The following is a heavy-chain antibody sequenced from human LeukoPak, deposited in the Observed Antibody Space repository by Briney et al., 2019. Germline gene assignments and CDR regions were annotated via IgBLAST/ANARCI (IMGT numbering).Heavy chain of an antibody. J-gene: IGHJ4*02. V-gene: IGHV3-23*01. CDR3: ARSAIWEYLGQPHFDY. CDR1: GFTFSNYA. Sequence: GGSLRLSCAASGFTFSNYAMSWVCQAPGKGLKWVATVNDNGAATYYADSVKGRFTISRDNSKNTLYLQMNSLRAEDTAVYYCARSAIWEYLGQPHFDYWGQGTLVTVSS. CDR2: VNDNGAAT. D-gene: IGHD3-3*01.